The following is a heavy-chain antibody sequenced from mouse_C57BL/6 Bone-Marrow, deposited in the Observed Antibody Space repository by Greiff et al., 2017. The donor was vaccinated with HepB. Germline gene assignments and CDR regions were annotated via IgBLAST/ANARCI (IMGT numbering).Heavy chain of an antibody. Sequence: LQESGAELVRPGASVTLSCKASGYTFTDYEMHWVKQTPVHGLEWIGAIDPETGGTAYNQKFKGKAILTADKSSSTAYMELRSLTSEDSAVYYCTRKGPYGNYVGRAMDYWGQGTSVTVSS. D-gene: IGHD2-1*01. J-gene: IGHJ4*01. V-gene: IGHV1-15*01. CDR2: IDPETGGT. CDR3: TRKGPYGNYVGRAMDY. CDR1: GYTFTDYE.